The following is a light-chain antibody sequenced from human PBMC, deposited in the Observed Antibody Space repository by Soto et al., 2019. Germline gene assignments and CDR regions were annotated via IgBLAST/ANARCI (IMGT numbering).Light chain of an antibody. CDR3: QQVNTFPVT. CDR2: ASS. V-gene: IGKV1-9*01. CDR1: QGISSY. J-gene: IGKJ5*01. Sequence: DIQLPQSPSFLSASIGDRVTITCRASQGISSYLAWYQQTPGRAPKLLIYASSTLQSGVPSRFSGSGSGTEFTITISSLQSDDFATYYCQQVNTFPVTFGQGTRLDI.